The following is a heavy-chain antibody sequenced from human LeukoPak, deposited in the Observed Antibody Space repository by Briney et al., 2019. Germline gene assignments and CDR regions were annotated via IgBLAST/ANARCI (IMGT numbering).Heavy chain of an antibody. J-gene: IGHJ4*02. D-gene: IGHD2-8*02. CDR3: AKAGGVSPSAHIDS. CDR2: NSCRGGYT. Sequence: ARGCLRLSCAASGFTFGSYAMAWVRRVPGEGMGWESSNSCRGGYTYYPDSVRGRFTISRENSKSPLLLQMSSLRGDDMAVYYCAKAGGVSPSAHIDSWGQGTLVTVSS. CDR1: GFTFGSYA. V-gene: IGHV3-23*01.